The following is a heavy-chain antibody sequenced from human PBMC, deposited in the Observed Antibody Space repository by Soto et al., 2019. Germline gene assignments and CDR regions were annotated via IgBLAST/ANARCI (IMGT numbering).Heavy chain of an antibody. V-gene: IGHV1-2*02. D-gene: IGHD1-26*01. CDR1: GYTFTGYY. CDR3: AKGGAIVAAGTRVYLYNAMDV. Sequence: QVQLVQSGTEVKRPGDSVKVSCKASGYTFTGYYVHWVRQAPGQGLEWMGWINPNSGDTYLAQRFQGRVTMNRDTSIGTAYMELRGLTSDDTAEYYCAKGGAIVAAGTRVYLYNAMDVWGQGPTVNVSS. J-gene: IGHJ6*02. CDR2: INPNSGDT.